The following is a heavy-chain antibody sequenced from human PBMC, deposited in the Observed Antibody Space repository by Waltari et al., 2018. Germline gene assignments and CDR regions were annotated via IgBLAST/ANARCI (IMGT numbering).Heavy chain of an antibody. CDR2: INHSGST. D-gene: IGHD4-4*01. CDR1: GGSFSGYY. Sequence: QVQLQQWGAGLLKPSETLSLTCAVYGGSFSGYYWRWIRQPPGKGLEWIGEINHSGSTNYNPSLKSRVTISVDTSKNQFSLKLSSVTAADTAVYYCARGKTTVTTLYYYYYMDVWGKGTTVTVSS. J-gene: IGHJ6*03. V-gene: IGHV4-34*01. CDR3: ARGKTTVTTLYYYYYMDV.